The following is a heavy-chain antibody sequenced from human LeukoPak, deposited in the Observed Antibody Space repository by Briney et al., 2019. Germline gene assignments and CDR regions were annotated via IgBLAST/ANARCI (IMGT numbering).Heavy chain of an antibody. D-gene: IGHD3-16*01. CDR1: GFTFRTYW. CDR2: IKQDGSES. J-gene: IGHJ4*02. Sequence: GGSLRLSCAASGFTFRTYWMSWVRQAPGKGLEWVAHIKQDGSESSYVDSVKGRFTISRDNAKNSLYLQMNSLRAEDTAVYYCAKLMQYYFDYWGQGTLVTVSS. V-gene: IGHV3-7*03. CDR3: AKLMQYYFDY.